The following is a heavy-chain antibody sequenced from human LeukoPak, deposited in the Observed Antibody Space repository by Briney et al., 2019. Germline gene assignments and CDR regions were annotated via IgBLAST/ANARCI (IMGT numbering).Heavy chain of an antibody. J-gene: IGHJ3*02. Sequence: PSETLSLTCTVSGGSISSGSYYWSWIRQPAGKGLEWIGRIYTSGSTDYNPSLKSRVTISVDTSKNQFSLKLSSVTAADTAVHYCAIYYYDSSGLAFDIWGQGTMVTVSS. D-gene: IGHD3-22*01. CDR3: AIYYYDSSGLAFDI. CDR1: GGSISSGSYY. V-gene: IGHV4-61*02. CDR2: IYTSGST.